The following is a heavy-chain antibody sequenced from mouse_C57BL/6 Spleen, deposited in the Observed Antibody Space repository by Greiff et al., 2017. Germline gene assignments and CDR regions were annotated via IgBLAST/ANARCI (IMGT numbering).Heavy chain of an antibody. CDR3: ESPGGYGGYYVAWFAY. Sequence: QVQLQQPGAELVKPGASVKLSCKASGYTFTSYWMHWVKQRPGQGLEWIGMIHPNSGSTNYNEKFKSKATLTVDKSSSTAYMQLSSLTSEDSAVYYCESPGGYGGYYVAWFAYWGQGTLVTVSA. J-gene: IGHJ3*01. V-gene: IGHV1-64*01. CDR1: GYTFTSYW. CDR2: IHPNSGST. D-gene: IGHD2-3*01.